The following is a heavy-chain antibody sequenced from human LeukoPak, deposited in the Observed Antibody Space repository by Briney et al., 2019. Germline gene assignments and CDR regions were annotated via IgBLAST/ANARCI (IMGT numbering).Heavy chain of an antibody. CDR2: IKPDGSEK. Sequence: GGSLRLSCDASGFTFSNYWMSWVRQAPGKGLEWVANIKPDGSEKYYVDSVKGRFTISRDSAMKSLHLQMNSLRAEDTAFYYCARGAGGYNSYYYMDVWGKGTAVTVSS. CDR1: GFTFSNYW. J-gene: IGHJ6*03. V-gene: IGHV3-7*01. CDR3: ARGAGGYNSYYYMDV. D-gene: IGHD2-15*01.